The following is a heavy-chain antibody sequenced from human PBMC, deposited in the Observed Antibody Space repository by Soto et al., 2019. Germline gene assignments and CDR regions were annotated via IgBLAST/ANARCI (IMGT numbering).Heavy chain of an antibody. V-gene: IGHV3-48*02. CDR3: AREQIAAVLLPPKDAFDI. D-gene: IGHD6-25*01. CDR2: ISSSSSTI. Sequence: EVQLVESGGGLVQPGGSLRLSCAASGFTFSSYSMNWVRQAPGKGLEWVSYISSSSSTIYYADSVKGRFTISRDNAKNSLYLQMNSLRDEDTAVYYCAREQIAAVLLPPKDAFDIWGQGTMVTVSS. CDR1: GFTFSSYS. J-gene: IGHJ3*02.